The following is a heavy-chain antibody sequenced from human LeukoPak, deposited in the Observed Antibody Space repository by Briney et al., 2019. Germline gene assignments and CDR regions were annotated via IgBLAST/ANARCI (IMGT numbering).Heavy chain of an antibody. CDR3: ARGGIRGYSAFDNLDF. D-gene: IGHD5-12*01. V-gene: IGHV4-59*01. CDR1: GASLNDFY. Sequence: PSETLSLTCAVSGASLNDFYWTWVREPPGQGREWVGYVYYGGSTNYNPSLQSRVSMSVDTSNNQFPLTLTSVTVADTAFYYCARGGIRGYSAFDNLDFWGRGTHVTVSS. CDR2: VYYGGST. J-gene: IGHJ4*02.